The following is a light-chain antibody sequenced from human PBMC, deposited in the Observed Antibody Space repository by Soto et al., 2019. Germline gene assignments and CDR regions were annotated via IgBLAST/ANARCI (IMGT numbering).Light chain of an antibody. V-gene: IGLV1-44*01. J-gene: IGLJ2*01. CDR1: SSNIGSHT. CDR2: SSN. Sequence: QSVLTQPPSASGTPGQRVTIPCSGSSSNIGSHTVNWYQQLPGTAPKLLVYSSNQRPSGVPDRFSGSKSGTSASLAISGLQSEDEADYYCAAWDGSLNGVVFGGGTNVTVL. CDR3: AAWDGSLNGVV.